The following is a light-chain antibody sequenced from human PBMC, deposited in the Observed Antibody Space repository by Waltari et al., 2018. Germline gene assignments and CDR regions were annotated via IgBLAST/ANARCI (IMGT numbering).Light chain of an antibody. Sequence: PWSPPRFRIYYKSDTGRAAGSGVPSRFSASKDASANAGILLISGLQSEDEADYYCLFWPNNVWVFGGVTKLTVL. J-gene: IGLJ3*02. CDR3: LFWPNNVWV. CDR2: YKSDTGR. V-gene: IGLV5-37*01.